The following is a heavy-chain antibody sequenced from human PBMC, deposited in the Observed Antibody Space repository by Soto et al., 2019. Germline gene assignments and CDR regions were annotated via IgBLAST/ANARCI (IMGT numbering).Heavy chain of an antibody. V-gene: IGHV1-46*03. Sequence: QVQLVQSGAEVKKPGASVKVSCKASGYTFTSYYMHWVRQAPGQGLEWMGIINPSGGSTSYAQKFQGRVTMTRDTSTSTVYMELSSLRSEDTAVYYCARVALPLLRLIAAHTTGFDYWGQGNLVTVSS. CDR2: INPSGGST. CDR3: ARVALPLLRLIAAHTTGFDY. D-gene: IGHD6-6*01. J-gene: IGHJ4*02. CDR1: GYTFTSYY.